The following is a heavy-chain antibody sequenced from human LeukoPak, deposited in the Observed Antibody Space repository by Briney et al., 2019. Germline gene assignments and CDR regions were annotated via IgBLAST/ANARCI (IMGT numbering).Heavy chain of an antibody. Sequence: ASVTVSCTASGYTFTSYDINWVRQATGQGPEWMGWMNPNSGNTGYAQKFQGRVTMTRNTSISTAYMELSSLRSEDTAVYYCARDTARRFDPWGQGTLVTVSS. J-gene: IGHJ5*02. V-gene: IGHV1-8*01. CDR2: MNPNSGNT. CDR1: GYTFTSYD. CDR3: ARDTARRFDP. D-gene: IGHD5-18*01.